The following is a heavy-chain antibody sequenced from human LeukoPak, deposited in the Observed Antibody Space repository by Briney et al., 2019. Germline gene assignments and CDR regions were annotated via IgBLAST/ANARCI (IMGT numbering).Heavy chain of an antibody. CDR3: AKEYGSGSY. Sequence: GGSLRLSCAASGFTFDDYAMHWVRQAPGKGLEWVSGISWNSGSIGYADSLKGRFTISRDNAKNSLYLQMNSLRAEDTALYYCAKEYGSGSYWGQGTLVTVSS. CDR2: ISWNSGSI. V-gene: IGHV3-9*01. J-gene: IGHJ4*02. CDR1: GFTFDDYA. D-gene: IGHD3-10*01.